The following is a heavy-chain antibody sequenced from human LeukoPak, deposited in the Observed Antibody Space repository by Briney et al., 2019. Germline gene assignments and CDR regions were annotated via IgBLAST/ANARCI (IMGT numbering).Heavy chain of an antibody. D-gene: IGHD3-3*01. J-gene: IGHJ4*02. CDR2: IYTSGST. CDR1: GGSISSYY. CDR3: ARGHYDFWSGDYFDY. Sequence: AETLSLTCTVSGGSISSYYWSWIRQPAGKGLEWIGRIYTSGSTNYNPSLKSRVTMSVDTSKNQFSLELSSVTAADTAVYYCARGHYDFWSGDYFDYWGQRTLVTVSS. V-gene: IGHV4-4*07.